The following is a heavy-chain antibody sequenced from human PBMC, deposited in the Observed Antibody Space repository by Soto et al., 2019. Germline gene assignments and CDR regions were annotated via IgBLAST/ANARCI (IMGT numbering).Heavy chain of an antibody. V-gene: IGHV3-7*01. J-gene: IGHJ6*02. D-gene: IGHD3-10*01. Sequence: GGSLRLSCAASGFTFSSYWMSWVRQAPGKGLEWVANIKQDGSEKYYVDSVKGRFTISRDNAKNSLYLQMNSLRAEDTAVYYCAKSITMVRGVIISPYYCYGMDVWGQGTTVTVSS. CDR2: IKQDGSEK. CDR1: GFTFSSYW. CDR3: AKSITMVRGVIISPYYCYGMDV.